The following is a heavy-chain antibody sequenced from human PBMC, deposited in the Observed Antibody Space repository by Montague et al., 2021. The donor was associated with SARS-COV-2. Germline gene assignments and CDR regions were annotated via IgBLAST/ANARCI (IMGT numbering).Heavy chain of an antibody. CDR3: ANVLDSYGFYFDY. V-gene: IGHV3-30*18. J-gene: IGHJ4*02. CDR1: GFTFSSYA. CDR2: ISYDGSNK. D-gene: IGHD5-18*01. Sequence: SLRLSCAASGFTFSSYAMHWVRQAPGKGLEWVAVISYDGSNKYYVDSVKGRFTISRDNSKNTLYLQMSSLRAEDTAVYYCANVLDSYGFYFDYWGQGTLVTVSS.